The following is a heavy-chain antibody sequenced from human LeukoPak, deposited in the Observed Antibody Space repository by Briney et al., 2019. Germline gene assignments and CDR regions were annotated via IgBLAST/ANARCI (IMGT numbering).Heavy chain of an antibody. J-gene: IGHJ2*01. V-gene: IGHV3-73*01. Sequence: GGSLRLSCAASGFTFSGFAMHWVRQASGKGLEWVGRIRSRSNSFATAYSASVQGRFTLSRDDSKSTAYLQMNSLKTEDTAVYYCTRYNRSGDFSSFDLWGRGTLVTVSS. D-gene: IGHD3-16*02. CDR3: TRYNRSGDFSSFDL. CDR1: GFTFSGFA. CDR2: IRSRSNSFAT.